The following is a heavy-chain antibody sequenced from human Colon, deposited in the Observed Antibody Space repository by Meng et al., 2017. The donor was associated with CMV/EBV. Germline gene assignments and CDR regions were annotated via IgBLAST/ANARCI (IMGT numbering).Heavy chain of an antibody. CDR3: ARDRHYYDLWNGSPVRGMDV. Sequence: GESLKISCAASGFTFRNYWMNWVRQAPGKGLEWVANIKENGSEKYYVDYVKGRFTISRDNAKNSLYLQMNSLRAEDTAVYYCARDRHYYDLWNGSPVRGMDVRGQGTTVTVSS. J-gene: IGHJ6*02. V-gene: IGHV3-7*01. CDR1: GFTFRNYW. CDR2: IKENGSEK. D-gene: IGHD3-3*01.